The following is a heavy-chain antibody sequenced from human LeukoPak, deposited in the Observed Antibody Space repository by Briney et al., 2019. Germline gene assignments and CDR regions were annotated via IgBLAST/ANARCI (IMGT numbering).Heavy chain of an antibody. D-gene: IGHD3-9*01. CDR1: GGTFSSYA. Sequence: ASVKVSCKASGGTFSSYAINWVRQAPGQGLEWMGGIIPISGAPEYAQKFQGRVTIITDESTSTAYMELSSLTSDDTAVYYCARETGTVPFHNVLTGRQDYYFYYMDVWGTGTTVTVSS. CDR2: IIPISGAP. V-gene: IGHV1-69*05. J-gene: IGHJ6*03. CDR3: ARETGTVPFHNVLTGRQDYYFYYMDV.